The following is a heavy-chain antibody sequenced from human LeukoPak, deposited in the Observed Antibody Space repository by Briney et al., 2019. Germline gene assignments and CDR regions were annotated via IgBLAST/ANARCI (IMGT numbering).Heavy chain of an antibody. D-gene: IGHD4-23*01. Sequence: GGSLRLSCAASEFTFVRYAMNWDRQAPGKGLEWVANMKEDGGEINYVDSVKGRFTISRDNAKNSLDLQMNSLRVDDTAVYYCVRDRGYSTFDYWGQGTLVIVSS. V-gene: IGHV3-7*01. CDR2: MKEDGGEI. CDR3: VRDRGYSTFDY. J-gene: IGHJ4*02. CDR1: EFTFVRYA.